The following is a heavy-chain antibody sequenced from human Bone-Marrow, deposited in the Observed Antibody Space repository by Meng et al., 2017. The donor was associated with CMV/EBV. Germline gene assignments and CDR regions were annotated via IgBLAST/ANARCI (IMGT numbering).Heavy chain of an antibody. CDR2: IYSGGST. V-gene: IGHV3-53*01. J-gene: IGHJ6*02. CDR1: GFTVSSNY. CDR3: ASSKYYDFWSGYYRFDYYGMDV. Sequence: LSLTCAASGFTVSSNYMSWVRQAPGKGLEWVSVIYSGGSTYYADSVKGRFTISRDNSKNTLYLQMNSLRAEDTAVYYCASSKYYDFWSGYYRFDYYGMDVWGQGTTVTVSS. D-gene: IGHD3-3*01.